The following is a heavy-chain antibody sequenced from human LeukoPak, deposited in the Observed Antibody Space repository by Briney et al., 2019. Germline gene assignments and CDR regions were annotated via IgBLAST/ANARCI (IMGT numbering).Heavy chain of an antibody. CDR1: GFTFSSYW. CDR2: IKQDGSEK. CDR3: ARGSLTMLRGDRFVDY. J-gene: IGHJ4*02. D-gene: IGHD3-10*01. V-gene: IGHV3-7*01. Sequence: GGSLRLSCAASGFTFSSYWMSWVRQAPGKGLEWVANIKQDGSEKFYEDSVKGRFTISRDNAKNSLYLQMNSLRAEDTAVHYCARGSLTMLRGDRFVDYWGQGTLVTVSS.